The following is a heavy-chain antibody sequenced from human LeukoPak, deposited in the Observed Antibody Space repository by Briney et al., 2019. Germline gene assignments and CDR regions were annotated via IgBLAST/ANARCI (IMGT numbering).Heavy chain of an antibody. CDR1: GGSISSSSYY. J-gene: IGHJ4*02. CDR2: IYYSGST. D-gene: IGHD3-10*01. V-gene: IGHV4-39*01. Sequence: PSETLSLTCTVSGGSISSSSYYWGWIRQPPGKGLEWIGSIYYSGSTYYNPSIKSRVTISVATSKNRFSLKLSSVTAADTAVYYCARRAMVRGGTYFDYWGQGTLVTVSS. CDR3: ARRAMVRGGTYFDY.